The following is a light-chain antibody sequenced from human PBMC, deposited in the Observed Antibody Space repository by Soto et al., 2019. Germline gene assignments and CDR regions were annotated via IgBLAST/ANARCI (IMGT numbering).Light chain of an antibody. Sequence: QSALTQPASVSGSPGQSITISCTGTSSDVGGYNYVSWYQQHPGKAPKLMIYDVSNRPSGVSNRFSGSKSGNTASLIISGLQAEDEADYYCSSYTSSSIPHVVFGGGTKLTVL. CDR2: DVS. J-gene: IGLJ2*01. CDR1: SSDVGGYNY. V-gene: IGLV2-14*01. CDR3: SSYTSSSIPHVV.